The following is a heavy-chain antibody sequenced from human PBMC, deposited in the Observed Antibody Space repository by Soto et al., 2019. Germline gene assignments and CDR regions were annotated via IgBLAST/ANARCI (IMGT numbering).Heavy chain of an antibody. V-gene: IGHV3-21*01. CDR2: ISSSSSYI. Sequence: GGSLRLSCAASGFTFSSYSMNWVRQAPGKGLEWVSSISSSSSYIYYADSVKGRFTISRDNAKNSLYLQMNSLRAEDTAVYYCARLPGLTIFGVDIDYWGQGTLVTVSS. CDR1: GFTFSSYS. J-gene: IGHJ4*02. D-gene: IGHD3-3*01. CDR3: ARLPGLTIFGVDIDY.